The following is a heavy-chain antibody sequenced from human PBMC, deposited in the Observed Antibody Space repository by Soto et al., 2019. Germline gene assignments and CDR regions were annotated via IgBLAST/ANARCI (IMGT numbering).Heavy chain of an antibody. CDR2: IYPGDSDT. CDR3: ARTGSGNYYRIIDY. CDR1: ENRFNNW. D-gene: IGHD1-26*01. V-gene: IGHV5-51*01. J-gene: IGHJ4*02. Sequence: GEALEISRQGSENRFNNWIAWVRPMPGKGLEWMGIIYPGDSDTRYSPSFQGQVTISADKSTRTAYLQWSSLKASDTGMYYCARTGSGNYYRIIDYWGQGTQVTVSS.